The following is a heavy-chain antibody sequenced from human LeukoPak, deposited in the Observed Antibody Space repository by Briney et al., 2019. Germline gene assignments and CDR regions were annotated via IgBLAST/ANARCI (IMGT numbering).Heavy chain of an antibody. CDR3: ARDSVVIPAAQDHDAFDI. V-gene: IGHV1-18*01. CDR2: ISAYKGNT. J-gene: IGHJ3*02. D-gene: IGHD2-2*01. CDR1: GHTFTSYG. Sequence: GASVKVSCKASGHTFTSYGISWVRQAPGQGLEWMGWISAYKGNTNYAQKLQGRVTMTTDTSTSTAYMELRSLRSDDTAVYYCARDSVVIPAAQDHDAFDIWGQGTMVTVSS.